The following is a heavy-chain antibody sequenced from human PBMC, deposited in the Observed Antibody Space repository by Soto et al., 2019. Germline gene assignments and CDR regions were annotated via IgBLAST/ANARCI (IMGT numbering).Heavy chain of an antibody. V-gene: IGHV1-18*01. CDR2: ISAYNGNT. Sequence: ASVKVSCKASGYTFTSYGISWVRQAPGQGLEWMGWISAYNGNTNYAQKLQGRVTMTTDTSTSTAYMELRSLRSDDTAVYYCATAHTRPDAFDIWGQGTMVTVSS. J-gene: IGHJ3*02. CDR3: ATAHTRPDAFDI. CDR1: GYTFTSYG.